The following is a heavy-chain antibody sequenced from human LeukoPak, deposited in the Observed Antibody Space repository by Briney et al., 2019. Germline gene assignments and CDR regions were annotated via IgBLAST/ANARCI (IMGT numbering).Heavy chain of an antibody. CDR1: GFTFSNYW. CDR3: ARDWSPGY. V-gene: IGHV3-7*05. J-gene: IGHJ4*02. Sequence: GGSLRLTCAASGFTFSNYWMNWVRQAPGKGLEWVANIKQDGSAKYYVDSVKGRFTISRDNDKNSLYLQMNSLRGEDTAVYYCARDWSPGYWGQGTLVTVSS. CDR2: IKQDGSAK.